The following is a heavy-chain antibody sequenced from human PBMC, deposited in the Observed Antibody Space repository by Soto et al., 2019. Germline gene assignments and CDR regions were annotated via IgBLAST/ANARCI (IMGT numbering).Heavy chain of an antibody. CDR1: GFTFSSYG. Sequence: QAQLVESGGGVVQPGRSLRLSCAASGFTFSSYGMHWVRQAPGKGLEWVAGISYDGSNKYYADSVKGRFTISRDNSKNTLYLQMNSLRAEDTAVYYCANDTDYCDSSGYYYYYGMDVWGQGTTVTVSS. J-gene: IGHJ6*02. CDR3: ANDTDYCDSSGYYYYYGMDV. CDR2: ISYDGSNK. D-gene: IGHD3-22*01. V-gene: IGHV3-30*18.